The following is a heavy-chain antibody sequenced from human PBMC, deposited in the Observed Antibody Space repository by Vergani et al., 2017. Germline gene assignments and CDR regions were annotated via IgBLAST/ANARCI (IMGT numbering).Heavy chain of an antibody. Sequence: EVQLVESGGGLVKPGESLKISCKGSGYSFTSYWIGWVRQMPGKGLEWMGIIYPGDSDTRYSPSFQGQVTIPADKSISTAYLQWSSLKASDTAMYYCARSPDYYDSSGYLVYWGQGTLVTVSS. D-gene: IGHD3-22*01. CDR1: GYSFTSYW. CDR2: IYPGDSDT. CDR3: ARSPDYYDSSGYLVY. J-gene: IGHJ4*02. V-gene: IGHV5-51*01.